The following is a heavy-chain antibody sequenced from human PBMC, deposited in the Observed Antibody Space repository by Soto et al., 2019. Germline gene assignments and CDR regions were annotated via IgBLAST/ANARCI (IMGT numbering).Heavy chain of an antibody. D-gene: IGHD3-16*02. J-gene: IGHJ6*02. CDR3: AHTLTGEDMITCGGVIAPGGMDV. CDR2: IYWDDDK. V-gene: IGHV2-5*02. Sequence: QITLKESGPTLVKPTQTLTLTCTFSGFSLSTSGVGVGWIRQPPGKALEWLALIYWDDDKRYSPSLKSRLTITKDTSKNQVVLTMTNMDPVDTATYYCAHTLTGEDMITCGGVIAPGGMDVWGQGPTVTVSS. CDR1: GFSLSTSGVG.